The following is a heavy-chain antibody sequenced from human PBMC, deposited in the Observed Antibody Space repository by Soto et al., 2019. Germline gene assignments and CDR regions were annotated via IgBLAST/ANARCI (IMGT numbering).Heavy chain of an antibody. V-gene: IGHV1-2*02. D-gene: IGHD3-22*01. J-gene: IGHJ4*02. CDR1: GYTFTGYY. CDR2: INPNSGGT. CDR3: AAADYYDSSGYFDY. Sequence: ASVKVSCKASGYTFTGYYMHWVRQAPGQGIDWMGWINPNSGGTNYAQKFQGRVTMTRDTSISTAYMELSRLRSDDTAVYYCAAADYYDSSGYFDYWGQGTLVTVSA.